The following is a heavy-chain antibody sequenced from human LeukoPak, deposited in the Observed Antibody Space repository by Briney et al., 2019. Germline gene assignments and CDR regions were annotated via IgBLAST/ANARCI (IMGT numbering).Heavy chain of an antibody. Sequence: PGGSLRLSCAASGFTFSDYYMSWIRQAPGKGLEWVSYISSSGTTINYADSVKGRFTISRDNAKSLLYLQMNSLRAEDTAVYYCARPLRTRIDYWGEGTLVTVSS. CDR2: ISSSGTTI. D-gene: IGHD4-17*01. V-gene: IGHV3-11*01. CDR3: ARPLRTRIDY. J-gene: IGHJ4*02. CDR1: GFTFSDYY.